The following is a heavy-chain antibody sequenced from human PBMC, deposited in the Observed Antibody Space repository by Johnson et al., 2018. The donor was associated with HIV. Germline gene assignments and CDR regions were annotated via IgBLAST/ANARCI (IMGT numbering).Heavy chain of an antibody. CDR1: GFTFDDYA. J-gene: IGHJ3*02. CDR3: AKDFPKSDKYYDILTGTPPGAFDI. Sequence: EVQLVESGGGLVQPGRSLRLSCAASGFTFDDYAMHWVRQAPGKGLEWVSGISWNSGSIGYADSVKGRFTISRDNAKNSLYLQMNSLRAEDTALYYCAKDFPKSDKYYDILTGTPPGAFDIWGQGTMVTVSS. V-gene: IGHV3-9*01. D-gene: IGHD3-9*01. CDR2: ISWNSGSI.